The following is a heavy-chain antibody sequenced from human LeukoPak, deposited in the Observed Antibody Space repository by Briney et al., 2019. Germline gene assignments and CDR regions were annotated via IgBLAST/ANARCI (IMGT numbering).Heavy chain of an antibody. V-gene: IGHV4-61*02. CDR1: GGSISSGSYY. D-gene: IGHD3-22*01. CDR2: IYTSGST. Sequence: SQTLSLTCTVSGGSISSGSYYWSWIRQPAGKVLEWIGRIYTSGSTNYNPSLKSRVTISVDTSKNQFSLKLSSVTAADTAVYYCARGEYYYDSSGYYGGYNWFDPWGQGTLVTVSS. CDR3: ARGEYYYDSSGYYGGYNWFDP. J-gene: IGHJ5*02.